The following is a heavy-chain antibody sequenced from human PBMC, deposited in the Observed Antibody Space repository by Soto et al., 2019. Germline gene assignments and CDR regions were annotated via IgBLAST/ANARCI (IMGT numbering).Heavy chain of an antibody. Sequence: LSLTCTVSGGSISSGDYYWSWIRQPPGKGLEWIGYIYYSGSTYYNPSLKSRVTISVDTSKNQFSLKLSSVTAADTAVYYCARDRTILEGIDYWGQGTLVTVSS. CDR3: ARDRTILEGIDY. D-gene: IGHD3-3*01. CDR1: GGSISSGDYY. V-gene: IGHV4-30-4*01. CDR2: IYYSGST. J-gene: IGHJ4*02.